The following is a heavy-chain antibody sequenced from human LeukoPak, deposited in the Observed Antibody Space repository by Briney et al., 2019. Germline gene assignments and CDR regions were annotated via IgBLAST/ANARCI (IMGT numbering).Heavy chain of an antibody. V-gene: IGHV4-34*01. Sequence: PSETLSLTCTVSGGSISSYYWSWIRQPPGKGLEWIGEINHSGSTNYNPFLKSRVTISVDTSKNQFSLKLSSVTAADTAVYYCASLSSSSYWGQGTLVTVSS. J-gene: IGHJ4*02. CDR3: ASLSSSSY. CDR2: INHSGST. CDR1: GGSISSYY. D-gene: IGHD6-6*01.